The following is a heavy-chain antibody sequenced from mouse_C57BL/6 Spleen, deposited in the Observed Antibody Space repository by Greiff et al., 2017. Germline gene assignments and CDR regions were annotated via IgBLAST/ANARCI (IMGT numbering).Heavy chain of an antibody. D-gene: IGHD1-1*01. CDR1: GYTFTSYW. V-gene: IGHV1-55*01. CDR3: AREGTTVVATDYAMDY. CDR2: IYPGSGST. Sequence: VKLMESGAELVKPGASVKMSCKASGYTFTSYWITWVKQRPGQGLEWIGDIYPGSGSTNYNEKFKSKATLTVDTSSSTAYMQLSSLTSEDSAVYYCAREGTTVVATDYAMDYWGQGTSVTVSS. J-gene: IGHJ4*01.